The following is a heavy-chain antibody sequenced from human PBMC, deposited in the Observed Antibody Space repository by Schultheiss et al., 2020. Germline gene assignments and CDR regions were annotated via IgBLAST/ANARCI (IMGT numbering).Heavy chain of an antibody. CDR2: IKQDGSEK. CDR1: GFTFSSYG. J-gene: IGHJ6*02. V-gene: IGHV3-7*01. Sequence: GGSLRLSCAASGFTFSSYGMHWVRQAPGKGLEWVANIKQDGSEKYYVDSVKGRFTISRDNAKNSLYLQMSSLRADDTAVYYCARGWQGAAKGFDVWGQGSMVTVSS. CDR3: ARGWQGAAKGFDV. D-gene: IGHD3-16*01.